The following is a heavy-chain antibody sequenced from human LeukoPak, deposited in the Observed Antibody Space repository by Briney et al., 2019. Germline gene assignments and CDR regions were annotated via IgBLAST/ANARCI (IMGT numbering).Heavy chain of an antibody. CDR2: IYPGDSDT. V-gene: IGHV5-51*01. J-gene: IGHJ4*02. CDR3: ARHGSGSYYKYFDY. Sequence: GESLKISCQGSGSIFTSYWIGWVRQLPGKGLEWMGIIYPGDSDTRYSPSFQGQVTLPATKSISTAYLQCSGLKASDTAMYYCARHGSGSYYKYFDYWGQGTLVTVSS. D-gene: IGHD3-10*01. CDR1: GSIFTSYW.